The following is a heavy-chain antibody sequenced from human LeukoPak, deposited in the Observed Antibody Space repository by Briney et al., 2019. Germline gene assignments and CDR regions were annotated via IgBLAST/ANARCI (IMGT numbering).Heavy chain of an antibody. V-gene: IGHV4-38-2*02. J-gene: IGHJ4*02. D-gene: IGHD5-12*01. CDR1: GGSISNHY. CDR3: ARDATMMGKYFNY. Sequence: TSETLSLTCTVSGGSISNHYWGWIRQPPGKGLEWIGSIYHSGSTYYNPSLKSRVTISVDTSKNQFSLKLSSVTAADTAVYYCARDATMMGKYFNYWGQGTLVTVSS. CDR2: IYHSGST.